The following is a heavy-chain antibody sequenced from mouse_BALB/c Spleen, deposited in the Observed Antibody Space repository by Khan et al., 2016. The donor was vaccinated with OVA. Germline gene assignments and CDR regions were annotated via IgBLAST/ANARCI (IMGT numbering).Heavy chain of an antibody. V-gene: IGHV2-3*01. CDR3: ATFFYAGVSLGYCDV. CDR1: GFSLATYG. Sequence: QVQLKESGPGLVAPSQSLSITCTVSGFSLATYGVSWVRQPPGKGLELLGIIWGDGSTNYHSVLISRLSISKDNPKSQVFLTLNSLQTDDTAPYYCATFFYAGVSLGYCDVWCAVTPVTVPS. CDR2: IWGDGST. D-gene: IGHD2-13*01. J-gene: IGHJ1*02.